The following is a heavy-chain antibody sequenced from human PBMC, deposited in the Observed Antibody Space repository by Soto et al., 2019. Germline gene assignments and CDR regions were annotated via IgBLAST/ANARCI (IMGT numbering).Heavy chain of an antibody. V-gene: IGHV5-51*01. J-gene: IGHJ3*02. D-gene: IGHD2-15*01. CDR3: ASDSHCGGGNCPTGGFDR. Sequence: GESLKISCKDSVDGFSIHWVAWLRQMPGKGLEWVGIIYPGNSDTMYSPSFQGQVTISADTALSTTYLQWDTLKPSDTAMYFCASDSHCGGGNCPTGGFDRWGQGTMVTVSS. CDR1: VDGFSIHW. CDR2: IYPGNSDT.